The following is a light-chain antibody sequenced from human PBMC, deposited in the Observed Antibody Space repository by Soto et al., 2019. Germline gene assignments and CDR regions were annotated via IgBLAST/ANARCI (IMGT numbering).Light chain of an antibody. CDR1: QSISTW. Sequence: DIQMTQSPSTLSASVGDRVTIICRASQSISTWLAWYQQKPGKAPKLLIYDASSLESGVPSRFSGSGSGTEFTLTISSLQPDDFATYYCQQGKTFGQGTKVKIK. V-gene: IGKV1-5*02. CDR2: DAS. J-gene: IGKJ1*01. CDR3: QQGKT.